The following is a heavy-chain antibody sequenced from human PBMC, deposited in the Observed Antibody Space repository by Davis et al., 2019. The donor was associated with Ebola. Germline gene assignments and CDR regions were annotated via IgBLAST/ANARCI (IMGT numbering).Heavy chain of an antibody. CDR2: IRSKAYGGKT. J-gene: IGHJ4*02. CDR3: TTDYPSLGYCSGGDCYEVDY. D-gene: IGHD2-15*01. V-gene: IGHV3-49*04. CDR1: GFTFGDYA. Sequence: GGSLRLSCTASGFTFGDYAMSWVRQAPGKGLEWVGFIRSKAYGGKTQYAASVKGRFTISRDDSKNTLYLQMNSLKTEDTAVYYCTTDYPSLGYCSGGDCYEVDYWGQGTLVTVSS.